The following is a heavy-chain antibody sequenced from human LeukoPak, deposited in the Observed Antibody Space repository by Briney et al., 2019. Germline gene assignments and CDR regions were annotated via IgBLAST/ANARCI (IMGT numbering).Heavy chain of an antibody. CDR3: ARVDEDGFDY. CDR2: ISAYNGNT. V-gene: IGHV1-18*01. CDR1: GGTFSSYA. Sequence: ASVKVSCKASGGTFSSYAISWVRQAPGQGLEWMGWISAYNGNTDYAQKLQGRVTMTTDTSTSTAYMELRSLRSDDTAVYYCARVDEDGFDYWGQGTLVTVSS. J-gene: IGHJ4*02.